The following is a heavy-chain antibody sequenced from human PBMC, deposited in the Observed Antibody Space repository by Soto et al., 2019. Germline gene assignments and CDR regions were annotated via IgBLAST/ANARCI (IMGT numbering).Heavy chain of an antibody. CDR3: ARSQGSSTSLEIYYYYYYGMDV. J-gene: IGHJ6*02. Sequence: QVPLVQSGAEVKKPGSSVKVSCKASGGTFGSYAISWVRQAPGQGLEWMGGIIPIPGTANYAQEFQGRVTIAADESTSTAYMELSSLRSEDTAVYYCARSQGSSTSLEIYYYYYYGMDVWGQGTTVTVSS. CDR1: GGTFGSYA. D-gene: IGHD2-2*01. V-gene: IGHV1-69*01. CDR2: IIPIPGTA.